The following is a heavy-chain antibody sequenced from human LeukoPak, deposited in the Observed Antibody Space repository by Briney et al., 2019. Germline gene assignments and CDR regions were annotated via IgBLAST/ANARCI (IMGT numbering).Heavy chain of an antibody. CDR2: FDPEDGET. D-gene: IGHD3-22*01. Sequence: GASVKVSCKVSGYTLTELSMHWVRQAPGKGLEWMGGFDPEDGETIYAQKFQGRVTMTEDTSTSTAYMELRSLRSDDTAVYYCARAPDYYDSGAFDIWGQGTMVTVSS. J-gene: IGHJ3*02. V-gene: IGHV1-24*01. CDR1: GYTLTELS. CDR3: ARAPDYYDSGAFDI.